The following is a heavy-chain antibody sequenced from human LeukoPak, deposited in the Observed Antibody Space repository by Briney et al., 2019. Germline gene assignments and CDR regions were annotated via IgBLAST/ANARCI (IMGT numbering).Heavy chain of an antibody. CDR3: ARVGEAVPAAIYYYGMDV. CDR2: IYNSGST. Sequence: SETLSLTCTVSGGYISSYYWSWIRQPPGKGLEWIGYIYNSGSTNYNPSLKSRVTISVDTSKNQFSLKLSSVTAADTAVYYCARVGEAVPAAIYYYGMDVWGQGTTVTVSS. CDR1: GGYISSYY. D-gene: IGHD2-2*02. V-gene: IGHV4-59*01. J-gene: IGHJ6*02.